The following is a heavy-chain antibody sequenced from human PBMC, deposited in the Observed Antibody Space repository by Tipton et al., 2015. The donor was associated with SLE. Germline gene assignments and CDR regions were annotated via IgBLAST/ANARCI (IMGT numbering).Heavy chain of an antibody. CDR2: IKQDGSEK. J-gene: IGHJ4*02. D-gene: IGHD6-13*01. CDR1: GFTFSSYW. V-gene: IGHV3-7*01. CDR3: ARVALLAAAGTCIDY. Sequence: SLRLSCAASGFTFSSYWMSWVRQAPGKGLEWVANIKQDGSEKYYVDSVKGRFTISRDNAKNSLYLQMNSLRAEDTAVYYCARVALLAAAGTCIDYWGQGTLVTVSS.